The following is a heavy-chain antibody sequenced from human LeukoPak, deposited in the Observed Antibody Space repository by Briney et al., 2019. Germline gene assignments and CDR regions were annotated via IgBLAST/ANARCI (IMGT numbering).Heavy chain of an antibody. V-gene: IGHV3-72*01. CDR3: TTDLSNAFLEWLFPVYYFDY. J-gene: IGHJ4*02. D-gene: IGHD3-3*02. CDR1: GFTLSDYY. CDR2: TRKKAKGYTT. Sequence: PGGSLRLSRAASGFTLSDYYMDWVRQAPGQGLEWVARTRKKAKGYTTEYAASVKGRFTISRDDSKNTLYLQMNSLKTEDTAVYYCTTDLSNAFLEWLFPVYYFDYWGQGTLVTVSS.